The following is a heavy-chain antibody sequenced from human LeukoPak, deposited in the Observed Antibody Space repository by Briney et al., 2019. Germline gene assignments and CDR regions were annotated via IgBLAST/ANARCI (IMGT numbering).Heavy chain of an antibody. D-gene: IGHD6-19*01. CDR3: AKDLYSNGWYPTTFDH. CDR1: GFPYRSYG. CDR2: IRCELSNK. V-gene: IGHV3-30*02. J-gene: IGHJ4*02. Sequence: GGTLRLLCAASGFPYRSYGMHWARQPSAKGLEGVAFIRCELSNKYCAESEKGRFTISRDNSKNTLYLQMNSLRPEDTAVYYGAKDLYSNGWYPTTFDHWGQGTLVTVSA.